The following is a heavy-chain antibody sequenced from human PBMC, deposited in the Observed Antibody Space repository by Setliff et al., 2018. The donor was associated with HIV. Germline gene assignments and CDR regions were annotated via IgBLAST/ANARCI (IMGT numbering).Heavy chain of an antibody. D-gene: IGHD3-3*01. Sequence: SETLSLTCAVYGGSFSGYYWSWIRQPPGKGLEWIGEINHSGSTNYNPSLKSRVTILVDTSKNQFSLKLSSVTAADTAVYYCARRLQFLEFLHGVGGLDVWGQGTTVTVS. V-gene: IGHV4-34*01. CDR3: ARRLQFLEFLHGVGGLDV. CDR1: GGSFSGYY. J-gene: IGHJ6*02. CDR2: INHSGST.